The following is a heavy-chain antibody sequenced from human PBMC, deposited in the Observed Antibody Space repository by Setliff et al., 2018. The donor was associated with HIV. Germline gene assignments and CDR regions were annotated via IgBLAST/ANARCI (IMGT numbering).Heavy chain of an antibody. J-gene: IGHJ6*03. Sequence: PSETLSLTCTVSGGSISSSSYYWSWIRQPPGKGLEWIGYIYYSRSTNYNPSLKSRVTISVDTSKNQFSLKLSSVTAADTAVYYCARGSRGYSYAYYYYNMDVWGKGTTVTVSS. CDR3: ARGSRGYSYAYYYYNMDV. CDR1: GGSISSSSYY. CDR2: IYYSRST. D-gene: IGHD5-18*01. V-gene: IGHV4-61*01.